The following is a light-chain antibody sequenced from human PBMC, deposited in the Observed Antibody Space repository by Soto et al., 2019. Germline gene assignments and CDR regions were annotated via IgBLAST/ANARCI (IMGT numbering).Light chain of an antibody. V-gene: IGKV3-20*01. CDR1: QSVSSSY. J-gene: IGKJ3*01. CDR3: QQCGGSPLFT. Sequence: IVLTQSPGTLSLSPGERATLSCRASQSVSSSYLAWYQQKPGQAPRLLMYGASSRATGIPDRFSGRGSGTDFTLTISRLEPEDFAVYYCQQCGGSPLFTFGPGTKVDIK. CDR2: GAS.